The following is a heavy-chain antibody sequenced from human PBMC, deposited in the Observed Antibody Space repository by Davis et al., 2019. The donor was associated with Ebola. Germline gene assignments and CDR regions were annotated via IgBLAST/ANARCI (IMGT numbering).Heavy chain of an antibody. V-gene: IGHV4-59*01. CDR3: AREGYYYDSSGYYRGAFDY. CDR2: IYYSGST. Sequence: MPSETLSLTCTVSGGSISSYYWSWIRQPPGKGLEWIGYIYYSGSTNYNPSLKSRVTISVDTSKNQFSLKLSSVTAADTAVYYCAREGYYYDSSGYYRGAFDYWGQGTLVTVSS. D-gene: IGHD3-22*01. CDR1: GGSISSYY. J-gene: IGHJ4*02.